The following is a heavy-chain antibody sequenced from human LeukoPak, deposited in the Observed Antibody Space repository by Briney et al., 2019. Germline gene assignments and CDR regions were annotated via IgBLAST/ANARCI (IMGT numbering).Heavy chain of an antibody. CDR1: GYTFSNYA. V-gene: IGHV1-3*01. Sequence: EAPVKVSCKASGYTFSNYAIHWVRQAPGQRFEWMGWINAGNGHTKYSQNFQGRVTITRDSSASTVYMELSSLTSEDTAVYYCARGIWSARTVDYYLDSWGQGTLVTVSS. CDR3: ARGIWSARTVDYYLDS. CDR2: INAGNGHT. J-gene: IGHJ4*02. D-gene: IGHD2-21*01.